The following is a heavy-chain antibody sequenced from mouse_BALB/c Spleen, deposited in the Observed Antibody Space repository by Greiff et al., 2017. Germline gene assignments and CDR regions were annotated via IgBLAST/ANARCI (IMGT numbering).Heavy chain of an antibody. CDR2: ISSGSSTI. CDR1: GFTFSSFG. V-gene: IGHV5-17*02. CDR3: ARRENYGSSFAMDY. Sequence: EVQVVESGGGLVQPGGSRKLSCAASGFTFSSFGMHWVRQAPEKGLEWVAYISSGSSTIYYADTVKGRFTISRDNPKNTLFLQMTSLRSEDTAMYYCARRENYGSSFAMDYWGQGTSVTVSS. D-gene: IGHD1-1*01. J-gene: IGHJ4*01.